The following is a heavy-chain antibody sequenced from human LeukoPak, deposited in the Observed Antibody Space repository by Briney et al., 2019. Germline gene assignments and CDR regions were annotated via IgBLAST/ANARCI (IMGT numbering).Heavy chain of an antibody. J-gene: IGHJ4*02. V-gene: IGHV1-8*01. CDR1: GYTFTSYD. CDR3: ASLVGSSSGGFDY. Sequence: ASVKVSCKASGYTFTSYDVNWARQATGQGLEWMGWMNPNSGNTGYAQKFQGRVTMTRNTSISTAYMELSSLRSEDTAVYYCASLVGSSSGGFDYWGQGTLVTVSS. D-gene: IGHD6-19*01. CDR2: MNPNSGNT.